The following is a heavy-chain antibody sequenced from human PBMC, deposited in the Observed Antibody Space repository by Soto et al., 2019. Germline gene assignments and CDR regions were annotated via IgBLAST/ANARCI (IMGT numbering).Heavy chain of an antibody. Sequence: QVQLVQSGAEVKKPGSSVTVSCKASGGTFSSYAISWVRQAPGQGLEWMGGIIPIFGTANYAQKFHGRVTITADKSTSTAYMELSSLRSEDTAVYYCAGLASDGSWRTGIEGPNAAYRGQGTLVTLSP. CDR2: IIPIFGTA. CDR1: GGTFSSYA. V-gene: IGHV1-69*06. D-gene: IGHD1-26*01. CDR3: AGLASDGSWRTGIEGPNAAY. J-gene: IGHJ4*02.